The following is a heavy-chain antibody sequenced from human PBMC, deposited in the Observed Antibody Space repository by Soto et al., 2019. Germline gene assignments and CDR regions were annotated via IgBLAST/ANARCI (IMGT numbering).Heavy chain of an antibody. CDR1: GFTFSSYA. V-gene: IGHV3-30-3*01. CDR2: ISYDGSNK. Sequence: QVQLVESGGGVVQPGRSLRLSCAASGFTFSSYAMHWVRQAPGKGLEWVAVISYDGSNKYYADSEKGRFTISRDNSKNTLYLQMNSLRAEDTAVYYCASPIPCSGGRCYHPGGQGTLVTVSS. D-gene: IGHD2-15*01. CDR3: ASPIPCSGGRCYHP. J-gene: IGHJ4*02.